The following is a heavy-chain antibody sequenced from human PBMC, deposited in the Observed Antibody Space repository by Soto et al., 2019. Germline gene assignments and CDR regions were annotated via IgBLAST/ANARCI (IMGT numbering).Heavy chain of an antibody. CDR3: ARPRRGAAGYYYYYGMDV. Sequence: PSETLSLTCAVYGGSFSGYYWSRILQPPGKGLEWIGEINHSGSTNYNPSLKSRVTISVDTSKNQFSLKLSSVTAADTAVYYCARPRRGAAGYYYYYGMDVWGQGTTVTVSS. D-gene: IGHD6-13*01. V-gene: IGHV4-34*01. CDR1: GGSFSGYY. CDR2: INHSGST. J-gene: IGHJ6*02.